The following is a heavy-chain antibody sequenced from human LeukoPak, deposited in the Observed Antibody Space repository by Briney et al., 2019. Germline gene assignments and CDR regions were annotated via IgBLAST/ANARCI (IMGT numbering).Heavy chain of an antibody. CDR2: INHSGST. V-gene: IGHV4-34*01. D-gene: IGHD6-13*01. CDR1: GGSFSGYY. Sequence: PSETLSLTCAVYGGSFSGYYWSWIRQPPGKGLEWIGEINHSGSTNYNPSLKSRVTISVDTSKNQFSLKLSSVTAADTAVYYCARGGSAIYSSRSYYYYYMDVWGKGTTVTVSS. CDR3: ARGGSAIYSSRSYYYYYMDV. J-gene: IGHJ6*03.